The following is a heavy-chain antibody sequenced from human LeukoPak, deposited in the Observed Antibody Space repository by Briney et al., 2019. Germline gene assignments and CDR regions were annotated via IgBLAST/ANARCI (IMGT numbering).Heavy chain of an antibody. J-gene: IGHJ4*02. CDR2: ISDSGGST. CDR1: GFTFSSHA. Sequence: GGSLRLSCAASGFTFSSHAMSWVRQAPGKGLEWVSAISDSGGSTYYADSVKGRFTISRDNSKNTLYLQMNSLRVEDTAVYYCAKDRSGLELDYWGQGTLVTVSS. V-gene: IGHV3-23*01. CDR3: AKDRSGLELDY. D-gene: IGHD3-10*01.